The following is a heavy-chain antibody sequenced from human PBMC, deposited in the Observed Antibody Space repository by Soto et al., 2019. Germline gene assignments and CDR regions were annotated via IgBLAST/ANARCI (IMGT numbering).Heavy chain of an antibody. D-gene: IGHD2-2*01. J-gene: IGHJ4*02. CDR2: ISYDGSNK. V-gene: IGHV3-30*18. CDR3: AKDLRSTSSLDY. Sequence: GGSLRLSCAASGFTFSSYGMHWVRQAPGKGLEWVAVISYDGSNKYYADSVKGRFTISRDNSKNTLYLQMNSLRAEDTAVYYCAKDLRSTSSLDYWGQGTLVTVSS. CDR1: GFTFSSYG.